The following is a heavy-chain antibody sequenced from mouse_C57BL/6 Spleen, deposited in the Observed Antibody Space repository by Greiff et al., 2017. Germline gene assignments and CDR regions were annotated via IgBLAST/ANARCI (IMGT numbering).Heavy chain of an antibody. Sequence: EVQLQQSGPELVKPGASVKISCKASGYSFTGYYMNWVKQSPEKSLEWIGEINPSTGGTTYNQKFKAKATLTVDKSSSTAYMQLKSLTSEDSAVYYCARFAYYSKEDYFDYWGQGTTLTVSS. D-gene: IGHD2-5*01. CDR3: ARFAYYSKEDYFDY. CDR2: INPSTGGT. J-gene: IGHJ2*01. CDR1: GYSFTGYY. V-gene: IGHV1-42*01.